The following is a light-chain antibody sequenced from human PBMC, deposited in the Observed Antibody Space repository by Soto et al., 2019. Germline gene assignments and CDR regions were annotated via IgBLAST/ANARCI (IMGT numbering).Light chain of an antibody. J-gene: IGLJ1*01. V-gene: IGLV2-14*01. Sequence: QSALTQPAYVSGSPGQSITISCTGTSSDVGGYDYVSWYQQRPGKAPKLMIYEVSNRPSGVSNRFSGTQSGNTASLTISGRQAEDEADYYCSSSTSSTTYVFGTGTKLTVL. CDR3: SSSTSSTTYV. CDR1: SSDVGGYDY. CDR2: EVS.